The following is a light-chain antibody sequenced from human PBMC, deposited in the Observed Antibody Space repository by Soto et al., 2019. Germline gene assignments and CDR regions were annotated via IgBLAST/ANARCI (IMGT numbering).Light chain of an antibody. CDR3: QQGYSTPWT. Sequence: DIQMTQSPSSLSASVGDRVTITCRATQNISNYLNWYQQKPGKAPQVLIYAASNLQSGVPSRFSGSGSGTDFTLTMNSLQPEDFATYYCQQGYSTPWTFGQGT. CDR1: QNISNY. J-gene: IGKJ1*01. CDR2: AAS. V-gene: IGKV1-39*01.